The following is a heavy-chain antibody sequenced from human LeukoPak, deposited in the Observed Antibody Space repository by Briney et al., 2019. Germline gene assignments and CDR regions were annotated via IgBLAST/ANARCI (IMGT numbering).Heavy chain of an antibody. J-gene: IGHJ5*02. V-gene: IGHV1-18*01. D-gene: IGHD3-10*01. CDR1: GNTFTNNG. CDR3: ARGGHRRYYYTSGSAFDP. Sequence: ASVKVSCKASGNTFTNNGISWVRQAPGQGLEWMGWISAYNGNTNYAQKFQGRVTMTTDTSTSTAYMELKSLRSDDTAVYYCARGGHRRYYYTSGSAFDPWGQGTLVTVSS. CDR2: ISAYNGNT.